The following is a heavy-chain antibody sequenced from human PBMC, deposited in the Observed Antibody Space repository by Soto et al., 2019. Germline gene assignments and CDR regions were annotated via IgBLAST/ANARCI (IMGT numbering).Heavy chain of an antibody. D-gene: IGHD3-10*01. Sequence: RSLTCAVSGGSISRYYWSWIRQPAGKGLEWIGRIYSSGSTNYNPSLKSRVTMSVEMSKNQFSLKMSSVTAADTAVYYCARDGALSAGMDVWGQGTPVTVSS. CDR2: IYSSGST. V-gene: IGHV4-4*07. CDR3: ARDGALSAGMDV. CDR1: GGSISRYY. J-gene: IGHJ6*02.